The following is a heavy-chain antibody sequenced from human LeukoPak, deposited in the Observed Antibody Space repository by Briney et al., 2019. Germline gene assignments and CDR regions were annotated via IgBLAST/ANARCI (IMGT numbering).Heavy chain of an antibody. CDR2: ISYDGSNK. V-gene: IGHV3-30*18. D-gene: IGHD3-22*01. J-gene: IGHJ4*01. CDR1: GFTFSSYG. Sequence: PGRSLRLSCAASGFTFSSYGMHWVRQAPGKGLEWVAVISYDGSNKYYADSVKGRFTISRDNSKNTLYLQMNSLRAGDTAVYYCAKDRNDSPFYWGQGTLVTVSS. CDR3: AKDRNDSPFY.